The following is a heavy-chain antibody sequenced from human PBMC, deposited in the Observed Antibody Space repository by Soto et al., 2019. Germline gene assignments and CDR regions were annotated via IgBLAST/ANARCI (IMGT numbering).Heavy chain of an antibody. CDR3: ARSVGEYQLLRFDP. CDR2: INPNSGGT. D-gene: IGHD2-2*01. Sequence: ASVKVSCKASGYTFTGYYMHWVRQAPGQGLEWMGWINPNSGGTNYAQKFQGWVTMTRDTSTSTAYMELRSLRSDDTAVYYCARSVGEYQLLRFDPWGQGTLVTVSS. V-gene: IGHV1-2*04. CDR1: GYTFTGYY. J-gene: IGHJ5*02.